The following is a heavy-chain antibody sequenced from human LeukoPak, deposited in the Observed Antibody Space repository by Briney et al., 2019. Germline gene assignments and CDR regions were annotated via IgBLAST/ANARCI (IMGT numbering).Heavy chain of an antibody. J-gene: IGHJ4*02. D-gene: IGHD6-25*01. CDR3: ARDGFFDY. V-gene: IGHV1-2*02. CDR1: GYTFTGYY. Sequence: ASVKVSCKASGYTFTGYYMHWVRQAPGRGLEWMGWINPNSGGTNYAQKFQGRVTMTRDMSTSTVYMELSSLRSEDTAVYYCARDGFFDYWGQGTLVTVSS. CDR2: INPNSGGT.